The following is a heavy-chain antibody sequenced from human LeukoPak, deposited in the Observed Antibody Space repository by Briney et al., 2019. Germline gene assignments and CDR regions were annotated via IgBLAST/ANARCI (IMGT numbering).Heavy chain of an antibody. D-gene: IGHD5-18*01. Sequence: SVKVSCKASGFTFTSSAMQRVRQARGRRLEWVAWIVVVSGNTNYAQTLQERVTISRDTSTSTPYMYMSSLRSEDTAVFYGAASGYSYGYGIDYWGQGTLVTVSS. CDR1: GFTFTSSA. J-gene: IGHJ4*02. CDR3: AASGYSYGYGIDY. V-gene: IGHV1-58*02. CDR2: IVVVSGNT.